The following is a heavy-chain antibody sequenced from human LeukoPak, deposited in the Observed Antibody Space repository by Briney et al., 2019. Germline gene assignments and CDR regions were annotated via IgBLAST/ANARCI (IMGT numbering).Heavy chain of an antibody. Sequence: QPGGSLLLSGASSGFTFSNYGIHWVRPAPGKGLEWVTFIRSDGSNKYYADSVKGRFTISRDNSKSTLYLQMNSLRAEDTAVYYCAKVDCSGASCYSPDYWGQGTLVTVSS. J-gene: IGHJ4*02. V-gene: IGHV3-30*02. CDR1: GFTFSNYG. D-gene: IGHD2-15*01. CDR2: IRSDGSNK. CDR3: AKVDCSGASCYSPDY.